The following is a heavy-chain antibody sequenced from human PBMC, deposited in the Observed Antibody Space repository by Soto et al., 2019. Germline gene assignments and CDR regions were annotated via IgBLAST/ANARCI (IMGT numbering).Heavy chain of an antibody. D-gene: IGHD2-21*02. V-gene: IGHV3-74*01. CDR3: ARGNCSGDTCFFGGTH. CDR1: GFTFSDHW. Sequence: EVPLAESGGVLVQPGGSLRLSCVASGFTFSDHWMHWVRQAPGKGLVWVSRINSGGSRTNYADSVKGRFTIPRDNAKNTLYLEMNSLSVEDTAVYYCARGNCSGDTCFFGGTHWGRGTLVTVSS. CDR2: INSGGSRT. J-gene: IGHJ4*02.